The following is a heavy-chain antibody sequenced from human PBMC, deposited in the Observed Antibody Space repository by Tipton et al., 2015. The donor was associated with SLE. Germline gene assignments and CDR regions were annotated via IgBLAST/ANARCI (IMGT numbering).Heavy chain of an antibody. CDR1: GGSISSGGYY. CDR3: ARGGYYDSSGYYYDPRFDY. V-gene: IGHV4-61*08. J-gene: IGHJ4*02. D-gene: IGHD3-22*01. CDR2: IYYSGST. Sequence: TLSLTCTVSGGSISSGGYYWSWIRQHPGKGLEWIGYIYYSGSTNYNPSLKSRVTTSVDTSKNQFSLKLSSVTAADTAVYYCARGGYYDSSGYYYDPRFDYWGQGTLVTVSS.